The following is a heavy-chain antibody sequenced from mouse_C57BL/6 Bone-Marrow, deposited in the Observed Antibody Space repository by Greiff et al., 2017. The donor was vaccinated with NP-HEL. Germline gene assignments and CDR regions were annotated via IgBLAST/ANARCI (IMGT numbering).Heavy chain of an antibody. CDR3: ARNYGNGAWFAY. CDR1: GYSITSGYY. D-gene: IGHD2-1*01. V-gene: IGHV3-6*01. J-gene: IGHJ3*01. Sequence: EVQLQESGPGLVKPSQSLSLTCSVTGYSITSGYYWNWIRQFPGNKLEWMGYISYDGSTNYNPSLKNRISITRDTSKNQFFLKLNSVTTEDTATYYCARNYGNGAWFAYWGQGTLVTVSA. CDR2: ISYDGST.